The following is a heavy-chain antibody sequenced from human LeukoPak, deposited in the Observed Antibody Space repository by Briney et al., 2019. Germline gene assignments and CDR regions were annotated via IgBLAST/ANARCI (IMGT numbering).Heavy chain of an antibody. CDR2: IDQSGTT. Sequence: SGTLSLTCGVSGGSISNANWWYWVRQAPGRGLVWIGEIDQSGTTNYNPSLRSRVTISVDKSKNQLSLKLTSVTAADTAVYYCARDKGGPAQHGYFDYWGQGTLVSLSS. CDR3: ARDKGGPAQHGYFDY. J-gene: IGHJ4*02. CDR1: GGSISNANW. V-gene: IGHV4-4*02. D-gene: IGHD2-2*01.